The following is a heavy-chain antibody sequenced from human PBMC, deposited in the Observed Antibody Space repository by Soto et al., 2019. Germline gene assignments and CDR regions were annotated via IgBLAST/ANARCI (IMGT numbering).Heavy chain of an antibody. V-gene: IGHV3-74*01. CDR2: INSDGSST. CDR3: ARGTVTTEDYYYYGMDV. Sequence: EVQLVESGGGLVQPGGSLRLSCAASGFTFSSYWMHWVRQAPGKGLVWVSRINSDGSSTSYADSVKGRFTISRDNAKNTLYLQMNSLRAEDTAVYYCARGTVTTEDYYYYGMDVWGQGTTVTVSS. J-gene: IGHJ6*02. CDR1: GFTFSSYW. D-gene: IGHD4-17*01.